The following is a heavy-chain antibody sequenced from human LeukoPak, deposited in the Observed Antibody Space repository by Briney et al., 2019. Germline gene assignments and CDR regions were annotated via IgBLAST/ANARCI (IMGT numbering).Heavy chain of an antibody. J-gene: IGHJ1*01. V-gene: IGHV4-59*01. Sequence: SETLSLTCTVSDGSISSYYWSWIRQPPGKGLEWIGYIYYRGSTNYKPSLKSRVTMSLNTSKNQFSLKLSSVTAADTAIYYCASHSATWYFQHWGQGTPVTVSS. CDR2: IYYRGST. CDR1: DGSISSYY. D-gene: IGHD6-13*01. CDR3: ASHSATWYFQH.